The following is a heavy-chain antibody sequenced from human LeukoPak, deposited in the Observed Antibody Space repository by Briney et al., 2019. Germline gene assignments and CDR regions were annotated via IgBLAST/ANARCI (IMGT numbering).Heavy chain of an antibody. V-gene: IGHV4-34*01. J-gene: IGHJ4*02. Sequence: SETLSLTCAVYGGSFSGYYWSWIRQPPGKGLEWIGEINHSGSTNYNPSLKSRVTISVDTSKNQFSLKLSSVTAAGTAVYYCARGHSSGYEWGQGTLVTVSS. CDR2: INHSGST. CDR1: GGSFSGYY. CDR3: ARGHSSGYE. D-gene: IGHD3-22*01.